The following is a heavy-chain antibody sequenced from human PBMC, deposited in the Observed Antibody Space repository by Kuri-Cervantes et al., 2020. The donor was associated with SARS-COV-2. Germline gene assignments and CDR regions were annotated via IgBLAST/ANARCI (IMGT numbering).Heavy chain of an antibody. CDR3: TTEIRITIFGVVFY. V-gene: IGHV3-73*01. D-gene: IGHD3-3*01. CDR2: IRSKANSYAT. CDR1: GFTFSGSA. J-gene: IGHJ4*02. Sequence: GGSLRLSCAASGFTFSGSAMHWVRQASGKGLEWVGRIRSKANSYATAYAASVKGRFTISRDDSKNTLYLQMNSLKTEDTAVYYCTTEIRITIFGVVFYWGQGTLVTVSS.